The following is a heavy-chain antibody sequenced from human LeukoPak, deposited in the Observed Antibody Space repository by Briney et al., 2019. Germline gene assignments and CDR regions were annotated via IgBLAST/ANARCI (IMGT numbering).Heavy chain of an antibody. Sequence: GASVKVSCKASGYTFTGYYMHWVRQAPGQGLEWMGWINPNSGGTNYAQKFQGRVTMTRDTSISTAYMELSRLRSDDTAVYYCATLPMIVVVITGQDAFDIWGQGTMVTVSS. J-gene: IGHJ3*02. V-gene: IGHV1-2*02. CDR3: ATLPMIVVVITGQDAFDI. CDR2: INPNSGGT. CDR1: GYTFTGYY. D-gene: IGHD3-22*01.